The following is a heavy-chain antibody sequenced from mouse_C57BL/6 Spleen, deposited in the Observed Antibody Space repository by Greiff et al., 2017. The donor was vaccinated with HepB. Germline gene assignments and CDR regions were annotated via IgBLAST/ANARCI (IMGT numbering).Heavy chain of an antibody. Sequence: EVKLVESGGGLVKPGGSLKLSCAASGFTFSDYGMHWVRQAPEKGLEWVAYISSGSSTIYYADTVKGRFTISRDNAKNTLFLQMTSLRSEDTAMYYGAVHYGNPYYFDYWGQGTTLTVSS. CDR1: GFTFSDYG. J-gene: IGHJ2*01. CDR2: ISSGSSTI. V-gene: IGHV5-17*01. D-gene: IGHD2-1*01. CDR3: AVHYGNPYYFDY.